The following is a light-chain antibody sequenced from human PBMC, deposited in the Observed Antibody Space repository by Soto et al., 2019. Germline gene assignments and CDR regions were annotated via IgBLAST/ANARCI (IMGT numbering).Light chain of an antibody. Sequence: EIVLTQSPGTLSLSPGERATLSCRASQSVTSTYLAWYQQKPGQAPRLPIYGASSRATGIPDRFSGSGSETDLTLTISRLEPEDFAVYYCQQFGGSPYTFGQGTKLEIK. V-gene: IGKV3-20*01. J-gene: IGKJ2*01. CDR3: QQFGGSPYT. CDR2: GAS. CDR1: QSVTSTY.